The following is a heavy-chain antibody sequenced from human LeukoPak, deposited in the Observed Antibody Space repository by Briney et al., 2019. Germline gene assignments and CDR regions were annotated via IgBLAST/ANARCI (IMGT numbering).Heavy chain of an antibody. Sequence: GGSLRLSCAASGFTFSSYSMNWVRQAPGKGLEWVSSISNTNNYIYYAESVKGRFTISRDNSKNTVYLQLDSLRVEDTAVYYCGKTTVGYSSGRYPGWPVDYWGQGALVTVSS. J-gene: IGHJ4*02. CDR2: ISNTNNYI. CDR1: GFTFSSYS. CDR3: GKTTVGYSSGRYPGWPVDY. V-gene: IGHV3-21*04. D-gene: IGHD2-15*01.